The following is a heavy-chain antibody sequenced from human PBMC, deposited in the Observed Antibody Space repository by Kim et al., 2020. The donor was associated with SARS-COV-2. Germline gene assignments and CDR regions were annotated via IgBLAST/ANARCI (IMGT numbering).Heavy chain of an antibody. V-gene: IGHV3-30*03. CDR3: AAEGVVSPFGH. Sequence: GGSLRLSCAASGLTFSSYDMHWVRQAPGKGLEWVAFISGGGSTKYYADSVKGRFTISRDNSKNTLYLQMNSLRAEDTAVYYCAAEGVVSPFGHWGQGTLVTVSS. J-gene: IGHJ4*02. CDR2: ISGGGSTK. CDR1: GLTFSSYD. D-gene: IGHD2-15*01.